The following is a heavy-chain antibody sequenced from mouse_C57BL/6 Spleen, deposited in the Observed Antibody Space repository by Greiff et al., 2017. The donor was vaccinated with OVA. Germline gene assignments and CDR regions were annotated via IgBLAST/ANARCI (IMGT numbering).Heavy chain of an antibody. CDR1: GYAFSSYW. J-gene: IGHJ4*01. CDR2: IYPGDGDT. CDR3: ARSFLPYAMDY. Sequence: VQLQQSGAELVKPGASVKISCKASGYAFSSYWMNWVKQRPGKGLEWIGQIYPGDGDTNYNGKFKGKATLTADKSSSTAYMQLSSLTSEDSAVYYCARSFLPYAMDYWGQGTSVTVSS. V-gene: IGHV1-80*01.